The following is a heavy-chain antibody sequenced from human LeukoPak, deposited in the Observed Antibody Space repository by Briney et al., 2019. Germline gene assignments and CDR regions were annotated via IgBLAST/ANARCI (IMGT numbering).Heavy chain of an antibody. Sequence: GGSLRLSCAASGFTFSSYGLQWVRQAPGKGLEWVDVIWYDGSNKYYADSVKGRFTISRGNSKKTLCLHMDSLRAEDTGVYYWARVGNYYGDYGIDYWGQGTLVTVSS. CDR3: ARVGNYYGDYGIDY. V-gene: IGHV3-33*01. D-gene: IGHD4-17*01. J-gene: IGHJ4*02. CDR1: GFTFSSYG. CDR2: IWYDGSNK.